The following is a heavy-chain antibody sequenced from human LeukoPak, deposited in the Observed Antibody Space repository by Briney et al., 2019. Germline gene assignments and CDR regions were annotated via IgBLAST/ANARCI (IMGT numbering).Heavy chain of an antibody. CDR3: ARLGEQLVGDY. CDR2: INPNSGGT. CDR1: GYTFTSYD. J-gene: IGHJ4*02. Sequence: ASVKVSCKASGYTFTSYDINWVRQATGQGLEWMGWINPNSGGTNYAQKFQGRVTMTRDTSISTAYMELSRLRSDDTAVYYCARLGEQLVGDYWGQGTLVTVSS. V-gene: IGHV1-2*02. D-gene: IGHD6-6*01.